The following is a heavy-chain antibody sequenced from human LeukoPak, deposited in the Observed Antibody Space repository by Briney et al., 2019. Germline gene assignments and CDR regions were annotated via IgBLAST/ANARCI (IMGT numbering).Heavy chain of an antibody. CDR2: INHSGST. CDR1: GGSFSGYY. CDR3: ARSSRSWYGLLES. V-gene: IGHV4-34*01. Sequence: SETLSLTCAVYGGSFSGYYWSWIRQPPGKGLEWIGEINHSGSTNYNPSLKSRVTISVDTSKNQFSLKLSSVTAADTAVYYCARSSRSWYGLLESWGQGTLLTVSS. D-gene: IGHD6-13*01. J-gene: IGHJ4*02.